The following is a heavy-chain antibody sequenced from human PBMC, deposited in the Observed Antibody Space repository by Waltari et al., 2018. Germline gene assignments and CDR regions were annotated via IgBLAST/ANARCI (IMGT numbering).Heavy chain of an antibody. J-gene: IGHJ6*02. CDR2: TVYDGSHK. CDR3: AKPMGTPYYYGMDV. CDR1: GFSFSSFA. V-gene: IGHV3-30*01. Sequence: QVQLVESGGGVVRPGGSLRISCAASGFSFSSFAMNWVRQAPGKGLGWVATTVYDGSHKYYADSVKGRFTISRDNSNNTLFLQMDSLRREDTAVYYCAKPMGTPYYYGMDVWGQGTAVTVSS.